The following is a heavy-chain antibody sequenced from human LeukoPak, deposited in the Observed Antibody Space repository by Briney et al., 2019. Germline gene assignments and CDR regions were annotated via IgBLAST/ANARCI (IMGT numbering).Heavy chain of an antibody. D-gene: IGHD3-10*01. CDR1: GGSISSYY. Sequence: SETLSLTCTVSGGSISSYYWSWIRQPPGKGLEWIGYIYYSGSTNYNPSLKSRVTISVDTSKNQFSLKLSSVTAADTAVYYCARHSTRYYYGSGSYYNRAFDIWGQGTMVTVSS. J-gene: IGHJ3*02. V-gene: IGHV4-59*08. CDR2: IYYSGST. CDR3: ARHSTRYYYGSGSYYNRAFDI.